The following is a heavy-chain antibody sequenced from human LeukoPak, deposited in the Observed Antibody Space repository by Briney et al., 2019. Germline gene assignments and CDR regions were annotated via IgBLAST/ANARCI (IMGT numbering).Heavy chain of an antibody. J-gene: IGHJ5*02. CDR2: ISGSGGKT. V-gene: IGHV3-23*01. D-gene: IGHD2-15*01. CDR1: GFTFSSFA. CDR3: AKGRGIVAAGSWFDP. Sequence: PGGSLRLSCAASGFTFSSFAMGWVRQAPGKGLEWVSLISGSGGKTHYADSVKGRFSISRDNSKNTLYLQVNSLRAEDTAIYYCAKGRGIVAAGSWFDPWGQGTLVTVSS.